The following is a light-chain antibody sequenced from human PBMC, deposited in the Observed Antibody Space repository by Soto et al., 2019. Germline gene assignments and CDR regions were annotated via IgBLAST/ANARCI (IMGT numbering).Light chain of an antibody. CDR1: QSVSSSY. CDR3: QQYGSSPIP. CDR2: GAS. V-gene: IGKV3-20*01. Sequence: VVSLIPGTLSLSPGGRATLSCRVSQSVSSSYLAWYQQKPGQAPRLLIYGASSRATGIPDRFSGSGSGTDFTLTISRLEPEDFAVYYCQQYGSSPIPFGQGTRPAI. J-gene: IGKJ5*01.